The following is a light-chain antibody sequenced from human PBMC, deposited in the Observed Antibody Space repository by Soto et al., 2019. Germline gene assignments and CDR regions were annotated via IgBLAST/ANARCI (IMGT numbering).Light chain of an antibody. CDR2: GST. V-gene: IGLV1-40*01. J-gene: IGLJ1*01. Sequence: CVLTQPPSLSGAPGQRGTISSTGSGSNIGAPYDVHWYQHLPGTAPKLLIYGSTNRPSGVPGRFSGSKSGTSASLAITRLQAEDEADYYCQSYDSSLSGYVFGAGTKVTVL. CDR3: QSYDSSLSGYV. CDR1: GSNIGAPYD.